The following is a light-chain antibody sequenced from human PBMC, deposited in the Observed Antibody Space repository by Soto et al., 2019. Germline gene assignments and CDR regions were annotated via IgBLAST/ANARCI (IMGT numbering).Light chain of an antibody. CDR2: AAS. Sequence: DIPMTQSPSAMSASVGDRVTITCRASQGISNYLAWFQQKPGKVPKRLMYAASSLQTGVPSRFSGSGSGTEFTLTISSLQPEDFGTYYCLQHNNYPYTFGPGTKLEIK. CDR1: QGISNY. V-gene: IGKV1-17*03. CDR3: LQHNNYPYT. J-gene: IGKJ2*01.